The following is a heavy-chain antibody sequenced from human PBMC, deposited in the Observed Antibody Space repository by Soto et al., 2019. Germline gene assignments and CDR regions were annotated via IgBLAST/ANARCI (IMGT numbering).Heavy chain of an antibody. D-gene: IGHD4-17*01. CDR2: IYYSGST. V-gene: IGHV4-59*01. J-gene: IGHJ6*02. Sequence: SETLSLTCTVSGGSISSYYWSWIRQPPGKGLEWIGYIYYSGSTNYNPSLKSRVTISVDTSKNQFSLKLSSVTAADTAVYYCARDLLPYTVTTPYGMDVWGQGTTVTVSS. CDR1: GGSISSYY. CDR3: ARDLLPYTVTTPYGMDV.